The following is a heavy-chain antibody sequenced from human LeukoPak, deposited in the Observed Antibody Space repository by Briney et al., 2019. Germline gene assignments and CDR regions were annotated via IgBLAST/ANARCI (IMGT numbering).Heavy chain of an antibody. CDR2: MNPNSGNT. Sequence: ASVKVSCKASGYTFTGYYMHWVRQAPGQGLEWMGWMNPNSGNTGYAQKFQGRVTMTRNTSISTAYMELSSLRSEDTAVYYCARGSGYDPDYWGQGTLVTVSS. CDR3: ARGSGYDPDY. D-gene: IGHD5-12*01. V-gene: IGHV1-8*02. J-gene: IGHJ4*02. CDR1: GYTFTGYY.